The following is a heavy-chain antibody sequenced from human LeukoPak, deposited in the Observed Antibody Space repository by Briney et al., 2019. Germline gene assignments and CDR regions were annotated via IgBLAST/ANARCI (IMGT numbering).Heavy chain of an antibody. Sequence: SETLSLTCAVYGGSFSTYYWSWIRQPPGKGLEWIGEINHSGSTYYNPSLKSRVTISVDTSKSQFSLKLSSVTAADTAVYYCARGGFYCGGDCYVDYWGQGTLVTVSS. J-gene: IGHJ4*02. CDR2: INHSGST. CDR3: ARGGFYCGGDCYVDY. CDR1: GGSFSTYY. D-gene: IGHD2-21*02. V-gene: IGHV4-34*01.